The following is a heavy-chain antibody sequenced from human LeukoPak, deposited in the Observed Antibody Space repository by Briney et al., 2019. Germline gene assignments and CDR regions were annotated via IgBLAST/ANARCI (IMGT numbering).Heavy chain of an antibody. CDR2: ISSSSTTI. CDR3: ARGIEAARIYYYYMDV. Sequence: PGGSLRLSCAASGFTFSSYSMNWVRQAPGKGLEWVSYISSSSTTIYYADSVKGRFTISRDNAKNSLYLQMNSLRAEDTAVYYCARGIEAARIYYYYMDVWGKGTTVTVSS. J-gene: IGHJ6*03. V-gene: IGHV3-48*01. D-gene: IGHD6-6*01. CDR1: GFTFSSYS.